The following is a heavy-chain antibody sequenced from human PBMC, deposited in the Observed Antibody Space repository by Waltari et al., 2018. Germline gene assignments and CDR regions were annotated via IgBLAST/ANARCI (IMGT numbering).Heavy chain of an antibody. CDR2: ISYGGSNK. J-gene: IGHJ4*02. CDR3: ATRVVVPGVPGMADY. D-gene: IGHD2-2*01. CDR1: GFTFSNYG. Sequence: QVQLVESGGGVVQPGRSLRLSCAASGFTFSNYGIHWVRQAPGKGLEWVAIISYGGSNKSYADSVKGRFTISRDTAKNTLFLQMNSLRAEDTAVYYCATRVVVPGVPGMADYWGQGTLVTVSS. V-gene: IGHV3-30*03.